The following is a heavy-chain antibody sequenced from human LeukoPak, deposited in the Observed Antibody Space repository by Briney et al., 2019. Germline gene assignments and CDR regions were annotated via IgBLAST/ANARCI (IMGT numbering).Heavy chain of an antibody. CDR1: GGSISSYY. D-gene: IGHD3-22*01. J-gene: IGHJ5*02. Sequence: SETLSPTCTVSGGSISSYYWSWIRQPPGKGLEWIGYIYYSGSTNYNPSLKSRVTISVDTSKNQFSLKLSSVTAADTAVYYCARDLGSYYYDSSGYGRFDPWGQGTLVTVSS. CDR2: IYYSGST. CDR3: ARDLGSYYYDSSGYGRFDP. V-gene: IGHV4-59*01.